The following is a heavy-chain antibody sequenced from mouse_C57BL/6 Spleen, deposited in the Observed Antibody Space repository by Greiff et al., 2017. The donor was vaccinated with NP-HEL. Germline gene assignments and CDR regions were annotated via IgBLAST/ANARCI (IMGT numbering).Heavy chain of an antibody. CDR3: ASYFRALYAMDY. V-gene: IGHV1-9*01. D-gene: IGHD1-1*01. CDR1: GYTFTGYW. CDR2: ILPGSGST. Sequence: QVQLQQSGAELMKPGASVKLSCKATGYTFTGYWIEWVKQRPGHGLEWIGEILPGSGSTNYIEKFKGKATFTADTSSNTAYMQLSSLTTEDSAIYYCASYFRALYAMDYWGQGTSVTVSS. J-gene: IGHJ4*01.